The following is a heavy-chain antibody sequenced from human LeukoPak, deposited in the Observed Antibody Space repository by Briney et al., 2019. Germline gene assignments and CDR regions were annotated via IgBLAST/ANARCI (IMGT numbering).Heavy chain of an antibody. CDR2: IYYSGST. V-gene: IGHV4-39*07. Sequence: SETLSLTCTVSGGSISGTSYYWGWIRQPPGKGLEWIGSIYYSGSTYYNPSLKSRVTISVDTSKNQFSLKLSSVAAADTAVYYCARDAGGGTDNWFDPWGQGTLVTVSS. CDR3: ARDAGGGTDNWFDP. J-gene: IGHJ5*02. D-gene: IGHD3-16*01. CDR1: GGSISGTSYY.